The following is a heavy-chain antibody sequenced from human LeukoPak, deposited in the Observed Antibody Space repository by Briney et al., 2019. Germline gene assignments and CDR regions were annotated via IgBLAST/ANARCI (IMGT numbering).Heavy chain of an antibody. Sequence: PSETLSLTCTVSGGSISSYCWSWIRQPPGKGLEWIGYIYYSGSTNYNPSLKSRVTISVDTSKNQFSLKLSSMTAADTAVYYCARGLYSSGWYEYYFGYWGQGTLVTVSS. J-gene: IGHJ4*02. CDR3: ARGLYSSGWYEYYFGY. V-gene: IGHV4-59*01. D-gene: IGHD6-19*01. CDR2: IYYSGST. CDR1: GGSISSYC.